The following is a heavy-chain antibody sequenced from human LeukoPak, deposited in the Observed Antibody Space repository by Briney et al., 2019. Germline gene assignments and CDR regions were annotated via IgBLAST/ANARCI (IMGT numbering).Heavy chain of an antibody. CDR3: ARHSGSYFYYYFDF. V-gene: IGHV3-23*01. J-gene: IGHJ4*02. Sequence: GGSLRLSRGVSGFRITSYGMSWVRQAPGRGLEWVSVISNSGYNSEYADSVKGRFTISRDTSGNTLYLQMNSLRPEDTAMYYCARHSGSYFYYYFDFWGQGTLVTVSS. D-gene: IGHD1-26*01. CDR1: GFRITSYG. CDR2: ISNSGYNS.